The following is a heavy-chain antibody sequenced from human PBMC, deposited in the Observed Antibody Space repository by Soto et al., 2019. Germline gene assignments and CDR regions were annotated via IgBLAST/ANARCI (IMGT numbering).Heavy chain of an antibody. V-gene: IGHV1-69*01. D-gene: IGHD2-2*02. CDR1: GGTFSSYA. Sequence: QVQLVQSGAEVKKPGSSVKVSCKASGGTFSSYAISWVRQAPGQGLEWMGGIIPIFGTANYAQKFQGRVTITADESTSTAYMELSSLRSEDTAVYYCARDRDRYCSSTSCYTGGAFGIWGQGTMVTVSS. CDR3: ARDRDRYCSSTSCYTGGAFGI. J-gene: IGHJ3*02. CDR2: IIPIFGTA.